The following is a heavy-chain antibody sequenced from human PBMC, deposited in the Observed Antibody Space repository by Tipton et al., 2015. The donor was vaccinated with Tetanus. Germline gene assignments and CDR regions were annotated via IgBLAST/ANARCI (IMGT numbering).Heavy chain of an antibody. CDR3: ARERIEAFYYYGLDV. CDR1: GGSISSFY. V-gene: IGHV4-59*01. J-gene: IGHJ6*02. D-gene: IGHD2-21*01. Sequence: TLSLTCTVSGGSISSFYWYWIRQPPGKGLEWIAYIYQNGDANYNPSLQSRVTISVDTSKNQFSLQLAFVTAADTAIYYCARERIEAFYYYGLDVWGPGTTVTVSS. CDR2: IYQNGDA.